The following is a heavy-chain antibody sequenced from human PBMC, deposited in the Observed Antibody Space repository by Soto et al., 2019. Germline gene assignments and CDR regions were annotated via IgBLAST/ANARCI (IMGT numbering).Heavy chain of an antibody. Sequence: PSETLSLTCTLSSGSIRSSNHYWDWIRQPPGKGLEWIGTIHYSGNTSYSPSLKSRATISVDTSNNRLSLKLTSVTAADTAVYYCVRKQPPGVRWLVKDYFDSWGQGTQVTVS. CDR3: VRKQPPGVRWLVKDYFDS. CDR1: SGSIRSSNHY. CDR2: IHYSGNT. D-gene: IGHD6-19*01. J-gene: IGHJ4*02. V-gene: IGHV4-39*01.